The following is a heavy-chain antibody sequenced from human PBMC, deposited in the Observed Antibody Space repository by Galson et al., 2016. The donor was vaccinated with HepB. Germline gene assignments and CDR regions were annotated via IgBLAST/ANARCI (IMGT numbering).Heavy chain of an antibody. V-gene: IGHV1-18*04. CDR1: GYTFTSYG. Sequence: QSGAEVKKPGASVKVSCKASGYTFTSYGISWVRQAPGQGLEWMGWISGYNGDTIYAQRLQGRVTMTTDTSTSTAYMELRSLRSDDTAVYYCAKTTYCDVGGGYNSYGLDVWGQGTTVTVSS. D-gene: IGHD2-21*01. CDR3: AKTTYCDVGGGYNSYGLDV. J-gene: IGHJ6*02. CDR2: ISGYNGDT.